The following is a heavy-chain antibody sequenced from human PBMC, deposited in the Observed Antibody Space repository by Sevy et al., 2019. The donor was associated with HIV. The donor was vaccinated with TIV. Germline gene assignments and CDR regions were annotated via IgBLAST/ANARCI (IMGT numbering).Heavy chain of an antibody. J-gene: IGHJ6*02. Sequence: GGSLRLSCAASGFSFSDSAMHWVRQSSGKGLEWVGRIRSKANNYATLYAASVKGRFSISRDDSKNTAYLQMDSLKTEDSAVDYSTTYQNPRSKTADAYHYAMDVWGQGTTVTVSS. CDR2: IRSKANNYAT. CDR1: GFSFSDSA. D-gene: IGHD2-2*01. CDR3: TTYQNPRSKTADAYHYAMDV. V-gene: IGHV3-73*01.